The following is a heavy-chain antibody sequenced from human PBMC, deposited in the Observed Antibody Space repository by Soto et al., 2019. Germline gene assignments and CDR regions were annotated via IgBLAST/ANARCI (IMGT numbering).Heavy chain of an antibody. V-gene: IGHV3-30-3*01. CDR2: ISYDGSNK. Sequence: SLRLSCAASGFTFSSYAMHWVRQAPGKGLEWVAVISYDGSNKYYADSVKGRFTISRDNSKNTLYLQMNSLRAEDTAVYYCARVTRYSSSWYVGYFDYWGQGTLVTVSS. J-gene: IGHJ4*02. CDR3: ARVTRYSSSWYVGYFDY. CDR1: GFTFSSYA. D-gene: IGHD6-13*01.